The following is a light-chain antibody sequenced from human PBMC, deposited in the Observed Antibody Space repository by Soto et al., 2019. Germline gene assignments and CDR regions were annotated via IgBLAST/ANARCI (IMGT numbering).Light chain of an antibody. J-gene: IGKJ1*01. V-gene: IGKV3-11*01. CDR2: DAS. Sequence: EIALTQSPATLSLSLGESATLSCRASQSVSSYLAWYQQKPGQGPRLLIYDASNRATGVSARFSGSGYGTDFTLTISSLEPDDFAVYYCHQRSSWPRGTFGQGTKVDI. CDR3: HQRSSWPRGT. CDR1: QSVSSY.